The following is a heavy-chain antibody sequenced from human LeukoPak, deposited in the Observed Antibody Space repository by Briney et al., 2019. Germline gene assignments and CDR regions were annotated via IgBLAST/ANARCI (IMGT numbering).Heavy chain of an antibody. Sequence: ASVKSSCKASGYTFTSYYMHWVRQAPEQGLEWMGIINPSGGSTSYAQKFQGRVTMTRDTSTSTVYMELSSLSSEDTAVYYCARGPWRRGYYVSSGYSDYWGQGTLVTVSS. J-gene: IGHJ4*02. CDR1: GYTFTSYY. CDR2: INPSGGST. D-gene: IGHD3-22*01. V-gene: IGHV1-46*01. CDR3: ARGPWRRGYYVSSGYSDY.